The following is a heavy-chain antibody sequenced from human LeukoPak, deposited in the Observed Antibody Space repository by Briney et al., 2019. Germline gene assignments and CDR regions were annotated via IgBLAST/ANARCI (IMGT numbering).Heavy chain of an antibody. CDR2: ISGGGGST. D-gene: IGHD3-22*01. CDR1: GFTFSNYA. V-gene: IGHV3-23*01. Sequence: GGSLRLYCAASGFTFSNYAMSWVRQAPGKGLEWVSGISGGGGSTYYADSVKGRFTISRDNSKNTLCLQMNSLKAEDTAVYYCAKDYYDSSGYSNPYFDYWGQGTLVTVSS. CDR3: AKDYYDSSGYSNPYFDY. J-gene: IGHJ4*02.